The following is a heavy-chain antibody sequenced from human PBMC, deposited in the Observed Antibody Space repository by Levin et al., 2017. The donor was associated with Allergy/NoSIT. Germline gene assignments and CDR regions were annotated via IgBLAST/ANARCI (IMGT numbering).Heavy chain of an antibody. V-gene: IGHV3-30*18. Sequence: GGSLRLSCVASGFPFRNYAIHWVRQAPGKGLEWVALTSPDGSNRYYADSVKGRFTISRDNSKNTLYLQMNSLRAEDTAVYFCAKDYQGYTNYWGQGTLVTVSP. D-gene: IGHD5-24*01. CDR3: AKDYQGYTNY. J-gene: IGHJ4*02. CDR1: GFPFRNYA. CDR2: TSPDGSNR.